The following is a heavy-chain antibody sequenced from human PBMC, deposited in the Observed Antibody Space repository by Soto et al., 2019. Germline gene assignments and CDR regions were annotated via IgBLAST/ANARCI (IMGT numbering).Heavy chain of an antibody. Sequence: EAQLLESGGGLVQPGGSLRLSCAASGFTFRRFAMSWVRQFPGKGPEWDSSISGRGGSSYLADSVKGRFTVSRENSGSTPALEKTRLRAEDTGLYYCAGALSLADSGNYYYGIDVWGQGTTVIVSS. D-gene: IGHD1-20*01. J-gene: IGHJ6*01. CDR2: ISGRGGSS. V-gene: IGHV3-23*01. CDR1: GFTFRRFA. CDR3: AGALSLADSGNYYYGIDV.